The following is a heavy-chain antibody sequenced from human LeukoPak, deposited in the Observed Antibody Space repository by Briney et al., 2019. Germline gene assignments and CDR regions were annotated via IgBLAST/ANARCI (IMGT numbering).Heavy chain of an antibody. Sequence: GGSLRLSCAASGFTFSDYYMSWIRRAPGEGLEWVSYISSSGSTIYYADSVKGRFTISRDNAKNSLYLQMNSLRAEDTAVYYCARDRIYYYGMDVWGQGTTVTVSS. V-gene: IGHV3-11*01. J-gene: IGHJ6*02. CDR1: GFTFSDYY. CDR2: ISSSGSTI. CDR3: ARDRIYYYGMDV.